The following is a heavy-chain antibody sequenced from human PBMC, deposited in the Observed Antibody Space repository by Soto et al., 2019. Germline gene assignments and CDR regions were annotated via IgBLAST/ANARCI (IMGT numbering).Heavy chain of an antibody. CDR3: ARTKIPGEGEFYYYYYGMDV. CDR1: GGTFSSYA. CDR2: IIPIFGTA. J-gene: IGHJ6*02. Sequence: SVKVSCKASGGTFSSYAISWVRQAPGQGLEWMGGIIPIFGTANYAQKFQGRVTITADESTSTAYMELSSLRSEDTAVYYCARTKIPGEGEFYYYYYGMDVWGQGTTVTVSS. V-gene: IGHV1-69*13. D-gene: IGHD3-16*01.